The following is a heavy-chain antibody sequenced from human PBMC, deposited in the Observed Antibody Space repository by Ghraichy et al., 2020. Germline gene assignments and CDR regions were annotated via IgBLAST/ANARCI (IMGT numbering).Heavy chain of an antibody. CDR1: GFTFTSNA. CDR3: TTIGRVSGTSGY. Sequence: GGSLRLSCAASGFTFTSNAMSWVRQAPGKGLEWVSTITGSGAGTYYADSVKGRFTISKDNSKNTLFLQMNSLRAEDTAAYYCTTIGRVSGTSGYWGQGALVTVSS. J-gene: IGHJ4*02. CDR2: ITGSGAGT. D-gene: IGHD1-7*01. V-gene: IGHV3-23*01.